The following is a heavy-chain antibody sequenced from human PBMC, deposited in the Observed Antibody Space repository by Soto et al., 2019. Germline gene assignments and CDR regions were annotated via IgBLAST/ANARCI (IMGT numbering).Heavy chain of an antibody. D-gene: IGHD2-2*01. V-gene: IGHV4-59*08. CDR3: ARHVGCSSTSCYFNNNDAFDI. CDR1: GGSISSYY. Sequence: SETLSLTCTVSGGSISSYYWSWIRQPPGKGLEWIGYIYYSGSTNYNPSLKSRVTISVDTSKNQFSLKLSSVTAADTAVYYCARHVGCSSTSCYFNNNDAFDIWGQGTMVTVSS. CDR2: IYYSGST. J-gene: IGHJ3*02.